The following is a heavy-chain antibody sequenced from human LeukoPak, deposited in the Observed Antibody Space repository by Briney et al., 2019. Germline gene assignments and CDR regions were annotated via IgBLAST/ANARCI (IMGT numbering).Heavy chain of an antibody. CDR2: INSDGSST. V-gene: IGHV3-74*01. J-gene: IGHJ4*02. CDR3: ARGESGGLG. D-gene: IGHD3-10*01. Sequence: GGSLRLSCAASGFTLSGYWMHWVRQVPGKGLVWVSRINSDGSSTSYADFVKGRFTISRDNAKNTLYLQMNSLRAEDTAVYYCARGESGGLGWGQGTLVTVSS. CDR1: GFTLSGYW.